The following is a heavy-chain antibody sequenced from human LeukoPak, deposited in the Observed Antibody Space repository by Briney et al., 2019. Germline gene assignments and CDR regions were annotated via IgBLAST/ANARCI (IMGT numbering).Heavy chain of an antibody. CDR2: IIPILGIA. CDR3: ARDDCSGGSCYSFDY. CDR1: GGTFSSYA. J-gene: IGHJ4*02. D-gene: IGHD2-15*01. V-gene: IGHV1-69*04. Sequence: SVKVSCKASGGTFSSYAISWVRQAPGQGLEWMGRIIPILGIANYAQKFQGRVTITADKSTSTAYMELSSLRSEDTAVYYCARDDCSGGSCYSFDYWGQGTLVTVSS.